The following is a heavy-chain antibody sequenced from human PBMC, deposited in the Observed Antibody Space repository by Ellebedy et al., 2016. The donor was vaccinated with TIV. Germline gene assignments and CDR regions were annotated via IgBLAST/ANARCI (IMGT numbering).Heavy chain of an antibody. Sequence: GGSLRLXCRGSGFTFSDYFMNWFRRAPGKGLEWVASLTTSRRTTNYADSVRGRFTISRDDSAGFVFLQMDSLTAADTAMYYCATDRDRRWFYFWGQGTLVTVSS. V-gene: IGHV3-11*01. CDR1: GFTFSDYF. J-gene: IGHJ5*01. CDR2: LTTSRRTT. CDR3: ATDRDRRWFYF.